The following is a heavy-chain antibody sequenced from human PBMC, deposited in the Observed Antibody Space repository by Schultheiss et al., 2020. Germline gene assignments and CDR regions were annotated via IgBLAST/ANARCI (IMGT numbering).Heavy chain of an antibody. CDR3: AKDQTAPITMVRGVIINWFDP. CDR1: GFTFSSYA. CDR2: ISGSGGST. J-gene: IGHJ5*02. V-gene: IGHV3-23*01. Sequence: GESLKISCAASGFTFSSYAMSWVRQAPGKGLEWVSAISGSGGSTYYADSVKGRFTISRDNSKNTLYLQMNSLRAEDTAVYYCAKDQTAPITMVRGVIINWFDPWGQGTLVTVSS. D-gene: IGHD3-10*01.